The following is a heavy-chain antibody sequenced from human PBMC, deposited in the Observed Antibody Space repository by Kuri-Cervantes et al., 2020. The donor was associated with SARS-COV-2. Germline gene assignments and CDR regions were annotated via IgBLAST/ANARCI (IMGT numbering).Heavy chain of an antibody. CDR1: GYTFTSYG. Sequence: ASVKVSCKASGYTFTSYGISWVRQAPGQGLEWMGWISAYNGNTNYAQKLQGRVTVTTDTSTSTAYMELRSLRSDDTAVYYCARDIVGAPYYYYYYMDVWGKGTTVTVSS. CDR3: ARDIVGAPYYYYYYMDV. D-gene: IGHD1-26*01. J-gene: IGHJ6*03. V-gene: IGHV1-18*01. CDR2: ISAYNGNT.